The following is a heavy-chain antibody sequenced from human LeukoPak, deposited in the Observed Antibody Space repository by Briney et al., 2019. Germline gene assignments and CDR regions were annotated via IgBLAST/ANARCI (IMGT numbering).Heavy chain of an antibody. V-gene: IGHV4-4*07. Sequence: SETLSLTCTVSGGSISSYSWSWIRQPAGKGLEWIGRIYTSGSTNYNPSLKSRVTMSVDTSKNQFSLKLSSVTAADTAVYYCASSYSGSHPTFDYWGQGTLVTVSS. D-gene: IGHD1-26*01. CDR2: IYTSGST. CDR3: ASSYSGSHPTFDY. CDR1: GGSISSYS. J-gene: IGHJ4*02.